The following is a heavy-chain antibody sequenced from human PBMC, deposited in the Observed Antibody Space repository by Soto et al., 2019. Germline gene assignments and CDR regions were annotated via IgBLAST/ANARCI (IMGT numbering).Heavy chain of an antibody. CDR2: ISGSGGST. D-gene: IGHD1-26*01. Sequence: ESGGGLVQPGGSLRLSCAASGFTFSSYAMSWVRQAPGKGLEWVSAISGSGGSTYYADSVKGRFTISRDNSKNTLYLQMNSLRAEDTAVYYCAKDWVIVGATPGYFDYWGQGTLVTVSS. CDR1: GFTFSSYA. J-gene: IGHJ4*02. CDR3: AKDWVIVGATPGYFDY. V-gene: IGHV3-23*01.